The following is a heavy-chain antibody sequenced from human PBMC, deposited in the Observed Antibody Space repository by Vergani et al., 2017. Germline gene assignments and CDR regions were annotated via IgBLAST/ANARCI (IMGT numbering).Heavy chain of an antibody. J-gene: IGHJ6*03. CDR1: GFSFRGHG. CDR3: ARDRGDWRYSRYFYNYYMDV. CDR2: ISYDGTNK. D-gene: IGHD2-8*02. V-gene: IGHV3-30*03. Sequence: QVHLVESGGGVVQPGRSLTLSCVASGFSFRGHGMHWVRQAPGKGLEWVALISYDGTNKYYTNSVRGRFTISRDNSKSTLFLQMNSLRVEDMAVYYCARDRGDWRYSRYFYNYYMDVGGKGTTVTV.